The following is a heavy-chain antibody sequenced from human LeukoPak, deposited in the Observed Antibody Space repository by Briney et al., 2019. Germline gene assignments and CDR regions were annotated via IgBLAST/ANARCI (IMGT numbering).Heavy chain of an antibody. CDR3: ASQHSSSWYGVFDY. Sequence: PGGSLRLSCAASGFTFSSYSMNWVRQAPGKGLEWVSSISSSSSYIYYADSVKGRFTISRDHAKNSLYLQMNSRRAKDTAVYYCASQHSSSWYGVFDYWGQGTLVTVSS. J-gene: IGHJ4*02. CDR2: ISSSSSYI. CDR1: GFTFSSYS. V-gene: IGHV3-21*01. D-gene: IGHD6-13*01.